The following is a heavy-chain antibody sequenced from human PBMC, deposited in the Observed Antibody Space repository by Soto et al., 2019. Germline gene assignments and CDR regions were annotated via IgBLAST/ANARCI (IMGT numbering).Heavy chain of an antibody. J-gene: IGHJ4*02. Sequence: SETLSLTCTVSSASISSSSYTWGWIRQPPGKGLEWIGSIYYSGTTYYNPSLNSRVTVSVDTSKNQFSLKVTSVTAADTAVYYCAVYSSGWYEGLDYWGQGNLVTVSS. CDR3: AVYSSGWYEGLDY. D-gene: IGHD6-19*01. CDR2: IYYSGTT. V-gene: IGHV4-39*01. CDR1: SASISSSSYT.